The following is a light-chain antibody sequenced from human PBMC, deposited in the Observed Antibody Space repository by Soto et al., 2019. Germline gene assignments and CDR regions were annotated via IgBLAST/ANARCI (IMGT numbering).Light chain of an antibody. J-gene: IGKJ4*01. CDR2: GAS. CDR1: QIVSSTY. V-gene: IGKV3-20*01. Sequence: EIVLTQSTGTLSLSPGERATLSCRTSQIVSSTYLAWFQQKAGQAPRLLIYGASTRATGIPDRFSGSGSGTDFTLTISGLEPEDFALYYCQQYGVTPPDTFGGGTKVDIK. CDR3: QQYGVTPPDT.